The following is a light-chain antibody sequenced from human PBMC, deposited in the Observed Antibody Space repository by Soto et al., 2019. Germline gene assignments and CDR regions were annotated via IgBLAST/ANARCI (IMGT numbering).Light chain of an antibody. CDR3: QQRSNWPRWA. Sequence: EIVLTQSPATLSLSPGERATLSCMASQSVSSYLAWYQQKPGQAPRLLIYDASNRATGIPARFSGSGSGTDFTLTINNLEPEDFAVYYCQQRSNWPRWAFGQGTKVDIK. J-gene: IGKJ1*01. CDR2: DAS. V-gene: IGKV3-11*01. CDR1: QSVSSY.